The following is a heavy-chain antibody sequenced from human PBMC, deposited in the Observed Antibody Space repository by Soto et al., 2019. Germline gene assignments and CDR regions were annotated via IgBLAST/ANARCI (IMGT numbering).Heavy chain of an antibody. J-gene: IGHJ5*02. Sequence: QVQLQESGPGLVKPSETLSLTCTVSGGSISSYYWSWIRQPPGKGLEWIGYIYYSGSTNYNPSLKSRVTISVDTSKYQFSLKLSSVTAADTAVYYCARASDYYGSRNWFDPWGQGTLVTVSS. D-gene: IGHD3-10*01. CDR3: ARASDYYGSRNWFDP. CDR2: IYYSGST. V-gene: IGHV4-59*01. CDR1: GGSISSYY.